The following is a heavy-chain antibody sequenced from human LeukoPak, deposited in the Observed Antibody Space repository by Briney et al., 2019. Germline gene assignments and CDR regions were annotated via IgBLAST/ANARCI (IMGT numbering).Heavy chain of an antibody. CDR2: IYIRGDT. CDR1: GGSISHYY. J-gene: IGHJ4*02. D-gene: IGHD6-13*01. V-gene: IGHV4-4*07. Sequence: SETLSLTCTISGGSISHYYCSWIRQTAGKGLEWIGRIYIRGDTKYNPSLKNRVTMSADTSKGQFSLSLTSVSAADTAVYYCARVTYTNSWHIDYWGQGTLVTVSS. CDR3: ARVTYTNSWHIDY.